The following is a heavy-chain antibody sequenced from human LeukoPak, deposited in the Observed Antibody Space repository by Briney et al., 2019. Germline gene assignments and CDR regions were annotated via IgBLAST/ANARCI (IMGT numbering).Heavy chain of an antibody. CDR3: TRVNTAIVNSYYYYGLDV. J-gene: IGHJ6*02. CDR2: IYNSGST. V-gene: IGHV4-59*08. D-gene: IGHD5-18*01. CDR1: GGSISSYY. Sequence: PSETLSLTCSVSGGSISSYYWSWIRQSPGKGLEWIGNIYNSGSTNYNPSLKSRATISVDTSKKQFSLKVSSVTAADTAVYYCTRVNTAIVNSYYYYGLDVWGQGTTVTVSS.